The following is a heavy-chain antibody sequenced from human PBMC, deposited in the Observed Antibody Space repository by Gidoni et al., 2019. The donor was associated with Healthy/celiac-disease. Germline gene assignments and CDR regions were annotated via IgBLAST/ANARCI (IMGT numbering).Heavy chain of an antibody. V-gene: IGHV3-23*01. J-gene: IGHJ3*02. D-gene: IGHD3-22*01. CDR2: ISGSGGST. Sequence: EVQLLESGGGLVQPGGSLRLSCAASGFTFSSYAMSWVRQAPGKGLEWVSAISGSGGSTYYADSVKGRFTISRDNSKNTLYLQMNSLRAEDTAVYYCAKDYYDSSGYYYGGDAFDIWGQGTMVTVSS. CDR3: AKDYYDSSGYYYGGDAFDI. CDR1: GFTFSSYA.